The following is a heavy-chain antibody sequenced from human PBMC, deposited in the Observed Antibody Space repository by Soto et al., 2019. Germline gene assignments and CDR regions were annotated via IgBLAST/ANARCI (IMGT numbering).Heavy chain of an antibody. D-gene: IGHD2-2*03. CDR1: GGSFSGYY. V-gene: IGHV4-34*01. CDR2: INHSGST. CDR3: ARLNGYCIRTNCHGYYGMDV. J-gene: IGHJ6*02. Sequence: SETLSLTCAIYGGSFSGYYWSWLRQPPGKGLEWIGEINHSGSTNYNPSLKSRVTISADTSKNQFSLKLSSVTAADTAVYYCARLNGYCIRTNCHGYYGMDVWGQGTTVTV.